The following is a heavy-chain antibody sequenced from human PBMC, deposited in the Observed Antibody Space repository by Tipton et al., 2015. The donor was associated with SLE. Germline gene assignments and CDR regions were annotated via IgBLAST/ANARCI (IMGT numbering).Heavy chain of an antibody. V-gene: IGHV4-39*02. D-gene: IGHD2-15*01. J-gene: IGHJ5*02. CDR3: ARDGRGYCDNSGCSEYHWFDP. Sequence: TLSLTCTVSGGSISRSTYYWGWIRQPPGKGLEWIGSIYYTGNVSSYNPSLKSRITISVDMSNNQFSLKLSSVTAADTAVYYCARDGRGYCDNSGCSEYHWFDPWGQGTLVTVSS. CDR1: GGSISRSTYY. CDR2: IYYTGNVS.